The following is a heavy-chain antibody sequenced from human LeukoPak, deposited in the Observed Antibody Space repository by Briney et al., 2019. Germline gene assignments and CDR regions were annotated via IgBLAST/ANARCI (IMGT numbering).Heavy chain of an antibody. V-gene: IGHV4-59*01. J-gene: IGHJ4*02. D-gene: IGHD2-15*01. CDR1: GGSISPYY. CDR2: IYYSGST. Sequence: PSETLSLTCTVSGGSISPYYWNLIRQPPGKGLEWIGDIYYSGSTNYNPSLKSRVTISLDMSKSQFSLKLSSVTAADTAIYYCARDVNCSGNSCYDSWGQGTLVTVSS. CDR3: ARDVNCSGNSCYDS.